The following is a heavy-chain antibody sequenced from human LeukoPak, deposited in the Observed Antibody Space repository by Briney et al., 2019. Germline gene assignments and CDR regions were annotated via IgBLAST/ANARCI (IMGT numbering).Heavy chain of an antibody. CDR1: GFTFTSSA. J-gene: IGHJ5*02. CDR2: IVVGSGNT. V-gene: IGHV1-58*02. CDR3: AAVPYYYDSSGYSP. D-gene: IGHD3-22*01. Sequence: PMASVKVSCKASGFTFTSSAMQWVRQARGQRLEWIGWIVVGSGNTNYAQKFQERVTITRDMSTSTAYMELSSLRSEDTAVYYCAAVPYYYDSSGYSPWGQGTLVTVSS.